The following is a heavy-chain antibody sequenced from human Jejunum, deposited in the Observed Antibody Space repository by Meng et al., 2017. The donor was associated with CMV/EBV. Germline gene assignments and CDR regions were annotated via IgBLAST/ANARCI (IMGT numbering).Heavy chain of an antibody. CDR1: GGTFRSYN. CDR2: IMTVLGTT. Sequence: SCQASGGTFRSYNLSWVRQAPGQGLEWVGRIMTVLGTTYYAEKFRGRVTITADKSTSTVYMEINSLTSEDTAVYFCARDAGPSTDWGQGTLVTVSS. CDR3: ARDAGPSTD. V-gene: IGHV1-69*08. J-gene: IGHJ4*02. D-gene: IGHD2-8*02.